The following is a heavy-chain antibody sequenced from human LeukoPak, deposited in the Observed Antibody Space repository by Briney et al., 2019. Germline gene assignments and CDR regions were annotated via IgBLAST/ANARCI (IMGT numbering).Heavy chain of an antibody. CDR2: INHSGST. V-gene: IGHV4-34*01. Sequence: SETLSLTCAVYGGSFSGYYWSWIRQPPGKGLEWIGEINHSGSTNYNPSLKSRVTISVDTSKNQFSLKLSSVTAADTAVYYCVRLTQCVGSSCFAVHFWGQGALVTVSS. D-gene: IGHD6-19*01. CDR1: GGSFSGYY. J-gene: IGHJ4*02. CDR3: VRLTQCVGSSCFAVHF.